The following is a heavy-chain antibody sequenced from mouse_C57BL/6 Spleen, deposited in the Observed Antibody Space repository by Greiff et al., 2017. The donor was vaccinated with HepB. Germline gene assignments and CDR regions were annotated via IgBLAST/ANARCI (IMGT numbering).Heavy chain of an antibody. CDR1: GFTFSDYY. D-gene: IGHD1-2*01. V-gene: IGHV5-16*01. J-gene: IGHJ3*01. Sequence: EVKLVESEGGLVQPGSSMKLSCTASGFTFSDYYMAWVRQVPEKGLEWVANINYDGSSTYYLDSLKSRFIISRDNAKNILYLQMSSLKSEDTATYYCARDDTTAPFAYWGQGTLVTVSA. CDR2: INYDGSST. CDR3: ARDDTTAPFAY.